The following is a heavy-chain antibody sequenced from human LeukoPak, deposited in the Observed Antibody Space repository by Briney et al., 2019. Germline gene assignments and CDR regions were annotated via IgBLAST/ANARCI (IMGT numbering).Heavy chain of an antibody. Sequence: SETLSLTCTVSGGSISSYYWSWIRQPPGKGLEWIGYIYYSGSTNYNPSLKSRVTISVDTSKNQFSLKLSSVTAADTAVYYCARGFYGSGSYPPPYYYMDVWGKGTTVTISS. J-gene: IGHJ6*03. D-gene: IGHD3-10*01. CDR3: ARGFYGSGSYPPPYYYMDV. CDR1: GGSISSYY. CDR2: IYYSGST. V-gene: IGHV4-59*01.